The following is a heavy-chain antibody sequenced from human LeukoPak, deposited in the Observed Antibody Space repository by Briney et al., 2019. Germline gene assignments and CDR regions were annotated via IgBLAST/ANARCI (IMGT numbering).Heavy chain of an antibody. J-gene: IGHJ4*02. V-gene: IGHV3-15*01. D-gene: IGHD6-19*01. CDR3: TTDRGSGWPFDY. Sequence: GGSLRLSCAAYGFTFNNAWMSWVRQAPGKGLEWVGRIKSKTDGGTTDYAAPVKGRFTISRDDSNHTLYLQMNSLKTEDTAVYYCTTDRGSGWPFDYWGQGTLVTVSS. CDR1: GFTFNNAW. CDR2: IKSKTDGGTT.